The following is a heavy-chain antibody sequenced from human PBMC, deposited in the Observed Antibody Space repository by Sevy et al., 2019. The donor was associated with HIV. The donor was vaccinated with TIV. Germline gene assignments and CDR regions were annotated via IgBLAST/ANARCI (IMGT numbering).Heavy chain of an antibody. CDR2: LCFGCGEI. CDR1: GFTFSKYS. Sequence: GGSLRLSCAASGFTFSKYSMSWVRQPPGKGLEWVSTLCFGCGEINYADSVKGRFTITRHNSKSSVYLQINNLRPEDTARYDCASEGYTKPHDDWGQGTLVTVSS. V-gene: IGHV3-23*01. J-gene: IGHJ4*01. CDR3: ASEGYTKPHDD. D-gene: IGHD5-18*01.